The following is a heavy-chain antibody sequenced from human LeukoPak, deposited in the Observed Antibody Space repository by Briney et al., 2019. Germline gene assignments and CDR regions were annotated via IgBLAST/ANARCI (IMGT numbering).Heavy chain of an antibody. CDR3: ARGWTYGDPRVFFDY. D-gene: IGHD4-17*01. J-gene: IGHJ4*02. CDR2: IYYSGST. V-gene: IGHV4-59*01. Sequence: SETLSLTCTVSGGSISSYYWSWIRQPPGKGLEWIGYIYYSGSTNYNPSLKSRVTISVDTSKNQFSLKLSSVTAADTAVYYCARGWTYGDPRVFFDYWGQGTLVTVSS. CDR1: GGSISSYY.